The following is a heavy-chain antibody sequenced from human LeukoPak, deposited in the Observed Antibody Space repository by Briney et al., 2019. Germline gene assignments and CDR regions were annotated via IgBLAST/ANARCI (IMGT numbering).Heavy chain of an antibody. CDR2: INPNSGGT. CDR1: GYTFTGYY. D-gene: IGHD3-10*01. Sequence: PVASVKVSCKASGYTFTGYYMHWVRQAPGQGLEWMGWINPNSGGTNYAQKFQGRVTMTRDTSISTAYMELSRLRSDDTAVYYCAKDVLLWSRAHFDYWGQGTLVTVSS. V-gene: IGHV1-2*02. CDR3: AKDVLLWSRAHFDY. J-gene: IGHJ4*02.